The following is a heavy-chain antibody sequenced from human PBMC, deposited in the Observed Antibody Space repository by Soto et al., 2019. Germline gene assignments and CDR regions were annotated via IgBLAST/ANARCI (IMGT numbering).Heavy chain of an antibody. V-gene: IGHV3-15*01. CDR2: IKSKTDGGTT. CDR1: GFTFSNAW. D-gene: IGHD3-3*01. Sequence: GGSLRLSCAASGFTFSNAWMSWVRQAPGKGLEWVGRIKSKTDGGTTDYAAPVKGRFTISRDDSKNTLYLQMNSLKTEDTAVYYCILPLTVGSCWSGYGGYYYYGMDVWGQGTTVTVSS. CDR3: ILPLTVGSCWSGYGGYYYYGMDV. J-gene: IGHJ6*02.